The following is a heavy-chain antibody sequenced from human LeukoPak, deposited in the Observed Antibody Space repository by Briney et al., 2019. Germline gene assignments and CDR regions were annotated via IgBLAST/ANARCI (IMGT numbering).Heavy chain of an antibody. CDR3: AREDAKDALDL. Sequence: GGSLRLSCAASGFTFSSYEMNWVRQAPGRGLEWLSYSYITTSGAATFYAESVKGRLTISRDNVKNSLYLQMNSLRAEDTAVYYCAREDAKDALDLWCQGTMVTVSS. J-gene: IGHJ3*01. CDR2: SYITTSGAAT. D-gene: IGHD2-2*01. V-gene: IGHV3-48*03. CDR1: GFTFSSYE.